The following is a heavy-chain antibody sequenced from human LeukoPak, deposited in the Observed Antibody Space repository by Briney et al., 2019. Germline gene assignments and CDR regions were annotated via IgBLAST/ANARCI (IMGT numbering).Heavy chain of an antibody. D-gene: IGHD3-22*01. Sequence: LRPSCAASGFTFSSYGMHWVRQAPGKGLEWVVVISYDGSNKYYTGSVKGRFTISRDNSKNTLYLQMNSLRAEDTAVYYCAKAPYYYDSFGGVDYWGQGTLVTVSS. V-gene: IGHV3-30*18. CDR1: GFTFSSYG. CDR2: ISYDGSNK. J-gene: IGHJ4*02. CDR3: AKAPYYYDSFGGVDY.